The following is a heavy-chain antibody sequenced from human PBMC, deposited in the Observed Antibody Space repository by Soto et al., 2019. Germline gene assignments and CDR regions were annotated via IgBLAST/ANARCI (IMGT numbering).Heavy chain of an antibody. CDR3: ARVERGTATTVVDAFDI. J-gene: IGHJ3*02. Sequence: QVQLQQWGAGLLKPSETLSLTCAVYDGSVSSGSYYWSWIRQPPGKGLEWIGEMSHSGGSHFNPSLKSRVTISVDTSKNQFSLKMSSVTAADTALYYCARVERGTATTVVDAFDIWGPGTMVTVSS. V-gene: IGHV4-34*01. CDR2: MSHSGGS. CDR1: DGSVSSGSYY. D-gene: IGHD1-1*01.